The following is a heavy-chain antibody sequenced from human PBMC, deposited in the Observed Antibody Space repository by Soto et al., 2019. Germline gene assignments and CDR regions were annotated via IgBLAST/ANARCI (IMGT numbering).Heavy chain of an antibody. J-gene: IGHJ6*02. Sequence: PSETLSLTCAVYGGSFSGYYWSWIRQPPGKGLEWIGEINHSGSTNYNPSLKSRVTISVDTSKNQFSLKLSSVNAADTAVYYCARAQLYSSGWYTRYYYYGMDVWGQGTTVTVSS. D-gene: IGHD6-19*01. V-gene: IGHV4-34*01. CDR1: GGSFSGYY. CDR2: INHSGST. CDR3: ARAQLYSSGWYTRYYYYGMDV.